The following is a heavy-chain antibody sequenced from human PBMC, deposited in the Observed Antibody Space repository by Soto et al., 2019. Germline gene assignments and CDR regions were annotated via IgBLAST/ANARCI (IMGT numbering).Heavy chain of an antibody. D-gene: IGHD4-17*01. V-gene: IGHV3-21*01. CDR1: GFTFSYYT. CDR2: ISASSSNK. Sequence: EVQLVESGGGLVKPGGSLRLSCAASGFTFSYYTMNWVRQAPGKGLEWVSSISASSSNKDSADSVRGRFTFSRDNANNSLYLHLNNLRAEDTGVYYCARLRSDAFDIWGQGTLVTVSS. J-gene: IGHJ3*02. CDR3: ARLRSDAFDI.